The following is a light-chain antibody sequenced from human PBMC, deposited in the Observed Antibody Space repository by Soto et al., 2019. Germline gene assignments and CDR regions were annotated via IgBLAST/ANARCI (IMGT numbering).Light chain of an antibody. CDR1: QSVENY. CDR2: DTS. CDR3: HQRYIWPPLT. J-gene: IGKJ4*01. Sequence: EIMLTQSPATLSLSPGERATLSCRASQSVENYLAWFQQKRGQAPRLRIYDTSNRAAGIPDRFSGGGSGTDFTLTISSLEPEDFAVYYCHQRYIWPPLTFGGGTKVEIK. V-gene: IGKV3-11*01.